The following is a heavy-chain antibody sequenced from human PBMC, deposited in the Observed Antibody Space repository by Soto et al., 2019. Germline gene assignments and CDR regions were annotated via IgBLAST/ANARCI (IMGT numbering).Heavy chain of an antibody. D-gene: IGHD2-15*01. CDR1: GGTFSSYA. Sequence: QVQLVQSGAEVKKPGSSVKVSCKASGGTFSSYAISWVRQDPGQGLEWMGGIIPIFGATNYAQKFQGRVTITADESTSTAYMEVSSLRSEDTAVYYCARVVTVVKSFHYWYFDLWCRGTLVTVSS. CDR2: IIPIFGAT. J-gene: IGHJ2*01. V-gene: IGHV1-69*12. CDR3: ARVVTVVKSFHYWYFDL.